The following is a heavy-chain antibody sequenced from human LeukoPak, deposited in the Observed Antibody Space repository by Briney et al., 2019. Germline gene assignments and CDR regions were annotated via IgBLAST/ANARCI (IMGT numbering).Heavy chain of an antibody. V-gene: IGHV3-23*01. CDR2: ISGSGGNT. J-gene: IGHJ4*02. Sequence: GGSLRLSCAASGFTFSNSAMSWVRQAPGKGLEWVSTISGSGGNTSCADSVKGRFTISRDNSKNTLYLQMNSLRAEDTAVYYCAKDLSIEAATFFDYWGQGTLVTVSS. CDR1: GFTFSNSA. D-gene: IGHD6-13*01. CDR3: AKDLSIEAATFFDY.